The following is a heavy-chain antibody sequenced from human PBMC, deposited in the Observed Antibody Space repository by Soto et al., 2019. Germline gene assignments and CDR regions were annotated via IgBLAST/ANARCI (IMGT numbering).Heavy chain of an antibody. CDR3: ARSRGIAKPDYFDS. CDR2: VFYTGIT. D-gene: IGHD1-26*01. J-gene: IGHJ4*02. CDR1: GGSISTAGMY. Sequence: QVQLQESGPGLVKPSQTLSLSCTVSGGSISTAGMYWSWIRQHPGRGLEWIGYVFYTGITYYNPSLKSRVTMSVDTSKNQFSLKLRSVTAADTALYYFARSRGIAKPDYFDSWGQGTLVTVSS. V-gene: IGHV4-31*03.